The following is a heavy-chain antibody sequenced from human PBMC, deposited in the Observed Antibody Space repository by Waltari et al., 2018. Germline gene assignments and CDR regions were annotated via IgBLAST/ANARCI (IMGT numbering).Heavy chain of an antibody. V-gene: IGHV3-21*01. CDR1: GFTFSSYS. CDR3: ARDVKSYGMDV. CDR2: ISSSSSYI. J-gene: IGHJ6*02. Sequence: EVQLVESGGGLVKPGGSLRLSCAASGFTFSSYSMNWVRQAPGEGLEWVSSISSSSSYIYYADSVKGRFTISRDNAKNSLYLQMNSLRAEDTAVYYCARDVKSYGMDVWGQGTTVTVSS.